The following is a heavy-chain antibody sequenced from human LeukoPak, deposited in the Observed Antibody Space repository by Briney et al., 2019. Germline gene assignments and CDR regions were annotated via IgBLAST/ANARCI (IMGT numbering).Heavy chain of an antibody. Sequence: ASVKVSCKASGYTFTSYDINWVRQATGQGLEWMGWMNPNSGNTGYAQKFQGRVTITRNTSISTAYMELSSLRSEDTAVYYCARALDIDYVWGSYRYDAFDIWGQGTMVTVSS. CDR2: MNPNSGNT. CDR3: ARALDIDYVWGSYRYDAFDI. D-gene: IGHD3-16*02. V-gene: IGHV1-8*03. CDR1: GYTFTSYD. J-gene: IGHJ3*02.